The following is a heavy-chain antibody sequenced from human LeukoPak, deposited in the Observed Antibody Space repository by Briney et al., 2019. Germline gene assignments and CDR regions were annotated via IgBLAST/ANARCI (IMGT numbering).Heavy chain of an antibody. CDR2: LSYDGSNK. D-gene: IGHD1-26*01. J-gene: IGHJ4*02. Sequence: GGSLRLSCAASGFTFSSYGMHWVRQAPGKGLEWVAVLSYDGSNKYYADSVKGRFTISRDNSKNTLYLQMNSLRAEDTAVYYCAKDRDSGSYRGTFDYWGQGTLVTVSS. CDR1: GFTFSSYG. CDR3: AKDRDSGSYRGTFDY. V-gene: IGHV3-30*18.